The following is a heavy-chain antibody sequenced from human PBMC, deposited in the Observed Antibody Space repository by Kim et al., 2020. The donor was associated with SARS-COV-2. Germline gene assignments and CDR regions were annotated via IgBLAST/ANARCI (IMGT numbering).Heavy chain of an antibody. Sequence: GGSLRLSCAASGFTFSSYEMNWVRQAPGKGLEWVSYISSSGSTIYYADSVKGRFTISRDKAKNSLYLQMNSLRAEDTAVYYCARQDPPADYFQHWGQGTLVTVSS. CDR1: GFTFSSYE. D-gene: IGHD2-2*01. CDR2: ISSSGSTI. CDR3: ARQDPPADYFQH. V-gene: IGHV3-48*03. J-gene: IGHJ1*01.